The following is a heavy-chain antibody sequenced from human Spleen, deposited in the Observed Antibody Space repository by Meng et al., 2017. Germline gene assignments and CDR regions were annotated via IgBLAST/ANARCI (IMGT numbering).Heavy chain of an antibody. V-gene: IGHV4-4*02. CDR3: VRIFDS. J-gene: IGHJ4*02. CDR1: GASIATTNL. CDR2: IHLGGRP. Sequence: VQLQESGPGLVEPSGTLSLTCAVSGASIATTNLWGWVRQPPGKGLEWIGEIHLGGRPNYSPSLKSRVTISVDKSNNELSLKLTSVTAADTAVYFCVRIFDSRAQGTLVTVSS.